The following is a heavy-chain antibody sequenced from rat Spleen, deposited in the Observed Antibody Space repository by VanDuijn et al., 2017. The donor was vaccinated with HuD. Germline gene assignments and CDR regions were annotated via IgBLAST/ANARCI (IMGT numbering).Heavy chain of an antibody. CDR2: INTDGGDT. CDR1: GFSLTNFH. J-gene: IGHJ2*01. V-gene: IGHV5-25*01. D-gene: IGHD4-6*01. CDR3: TRGTYFRH. Sequence: VQLKESGPGLVQPSQTLSLTCTVSGFSLTNFHVHWVRQPPGKGLEWVSSINTDGGDTYYSDSVKGRFTISRDIAKSTLYLQMNNLRSEDTATYYCTRGTYFRHWGQGVMVTVSS.